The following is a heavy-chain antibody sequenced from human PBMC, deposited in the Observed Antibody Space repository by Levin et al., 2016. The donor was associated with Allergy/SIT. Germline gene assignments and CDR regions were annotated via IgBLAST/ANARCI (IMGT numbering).Heavy chain of an antibody. D-gene: IGHD4-11*01. J-gene: IGHJ4*02. CDR2: ISAYTGNT. CDR3: ARASVSDAPVRL. V-gene: IGHV1-18*01. CDR1: GHTFTSYD. Sequence: ASVKVSCKASGHTFTSYDINWVRQATGQGLEWMGWISAYTGNTNYAQKLQGRVTMTTDTSTSTAYMELRSLRSDDTAVYYCARASVSDAPVRLWGQGTLVTVSS.